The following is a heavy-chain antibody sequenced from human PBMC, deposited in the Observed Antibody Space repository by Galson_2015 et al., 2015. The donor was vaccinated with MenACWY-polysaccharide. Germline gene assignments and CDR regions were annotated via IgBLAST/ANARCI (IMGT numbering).Heavy chain of an antibody. CDR3: AKDSTDFWSVAGRFDH. Sequence: SLRLSCAASGFTFTSYAMSWVRQAPGKGLEWVSAIRSRGTNTYYADSVKGRFTISRDNSKNTPYLQMNSLRAEDTAVYYCAKDSTDFWSVAGRFDHWGQGTLVTVSS. D-gene: IGHD3-3*01. CDR1: GFTFTSYA. V-gene: IGHV3-23*01. J-gene: IGHJ5*02. CDR2: IRSRGTNT.